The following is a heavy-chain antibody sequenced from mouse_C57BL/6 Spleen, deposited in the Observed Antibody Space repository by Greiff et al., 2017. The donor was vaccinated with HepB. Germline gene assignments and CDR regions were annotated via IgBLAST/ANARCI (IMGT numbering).Heavy chain of an antibody. CDR1: GYTFTTYP. D-gene: IGHD2-1*01. CDR3: ARGSTRDWYFDV. Sequence: VKLQESGAELVKPGASVKMSCKASGYTFTTYPIEWMKQNHGKSLEWIGNFHPYNDDTKYNEKFKGKATLTVEKSSSTVYLELSRLTSDDSAVYYCARGSTRDWYFDVWGTGTTVTVSS. V-gene: IGHV1-47*01. J-gene: IGHJ1*03. CDR2: FHPYNDDT.